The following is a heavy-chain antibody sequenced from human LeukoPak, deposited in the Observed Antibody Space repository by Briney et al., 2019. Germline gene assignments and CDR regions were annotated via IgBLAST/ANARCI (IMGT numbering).Heavy chain of an antibody. CDR2: MNPNSGNT. D-gene: IGHD5-24*01. CDR1: GYTFTSYD. V-gene: IGHV1-8*03. Sequence: ASVKVSCKASGYTFTSYDINWVRQATGQGLGWMGWMNPNSGNTGYAQKFQGRVTITRNTSISTAYMELSSLRSEDTAVYYCARRATAMAYYYYMDVWGKGTTVTVPS. J-gene: IGHJ6*03. CDR3: ARRATAMAYYYYMDV.